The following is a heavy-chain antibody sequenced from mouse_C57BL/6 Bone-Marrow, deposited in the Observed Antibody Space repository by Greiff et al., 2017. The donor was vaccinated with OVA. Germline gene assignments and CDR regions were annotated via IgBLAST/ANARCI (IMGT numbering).Heavy chain of an antibody. CDR2: IDPADSET. D-gene: IGHD2-2*01. V-gene: IGHV1-52*01. J-gene: IGHJ3*01. CDR1: GYTFTSYW. Sequence: QVQLQQPGAELVRPGSSVKLSCKASGYTFTSYWMHWVKQRPIQGLEWIGNIDPADSETHYNQKFKDKATLTVDKSSSTAYMRLSSLTSEDSAVYYCAREGIFYYGYGDGAWFAYWGQGTLVTVSA. CDR3: AREGIFYYGYGDGAWFAY.